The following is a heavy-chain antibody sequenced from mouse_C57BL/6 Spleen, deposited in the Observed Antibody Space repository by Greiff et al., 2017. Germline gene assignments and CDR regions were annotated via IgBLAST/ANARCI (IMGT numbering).Heavy chain of an antibody. CDR2: ISSGGDYI. CDR3: TRDRGYYFDY. V-gene: IGHV5-9-1*02. J-gene: IGHJ2*01. Sequence: EVHLVESGEGLVKPGGSLKLSCAASGFTFSSYAMSWVRQTPEKRLEWVAYISSGGDYIYYADTVKGRFTISRDNARNTLYLQLSSLKSEDTAMYSCTRDRGYYFDYWGQGTTLTVSS. CDR1: GFTFSSYA.